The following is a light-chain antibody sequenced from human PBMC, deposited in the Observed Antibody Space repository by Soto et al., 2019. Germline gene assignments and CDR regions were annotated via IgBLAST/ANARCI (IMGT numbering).Light chain of an antibody. J-gene: IGKJ5*01. V-gene: IGKV3-11*01. CDR3: QRGDT. CDR2: DAS. CDR1: QSVSSN. Sequence: EIVLTQSPATLSLSPGERATLSCRASQSVSSNLAWYQQKPGQAPRLLIYDASNRATGIPARFSGSGSGTDFTLTISRLEPEHFAVYYCQRGDTFGQGTRLEI.